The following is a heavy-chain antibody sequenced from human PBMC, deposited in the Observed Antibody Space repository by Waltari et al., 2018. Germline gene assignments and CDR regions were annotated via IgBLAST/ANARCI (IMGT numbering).Heavy chain of an antibody. J-gene: IGHJ4*02. V-gene: IGHV4-4*02. CDR3: ARGGEYVWKV. CDR1: GYSVNSDSW. CDR2: TFHTGSS. Sequence: QVQLQGSGPRLVKPSENLFLTFAMSGYSVNSDSWWTWVRQRPGETLEWIAETFHTGSSHYNPSLQSRVTILLDKSKNQFSLEMKYVTAADTAVYYCARGGEYVWKVWGQGALVIVSS. D-gene: IGHD3-16*01.